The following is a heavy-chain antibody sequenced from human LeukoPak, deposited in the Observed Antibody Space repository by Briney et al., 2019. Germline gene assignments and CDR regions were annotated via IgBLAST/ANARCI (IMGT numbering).Heavy chain of an antibody. CDR2: IIPILGIA. J-gene: IGHJ4*02. CDR3: ARDTRPGGYGDYEGDLGY. CDR1: GGTFSSYA. D-gene: IGHD4-17*01. Sequence: ASVKVSCKASGGTFSSYAISWVRQAPGQGLEWMGRIIPILGIANYAQKFQGRVTITADKSTSTAYMELSSLRSEDTAVYYCARDTRPGGYGDYEGDLGYWGQGTLVTVSS. V-gene: IGHV1-69*04.